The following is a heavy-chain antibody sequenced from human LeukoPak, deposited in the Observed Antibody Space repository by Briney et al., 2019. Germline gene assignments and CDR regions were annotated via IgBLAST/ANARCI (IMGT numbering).Heavy chain of an antibody. CDR2: IYTSGST. J-gene: IGHJ6*03. Sequence: SQTLSLTCTVSGGSISSGSYYWSWIRQPAGKGLEWIGRIYTSGSTNYNPSLKSRVTISVDTSKNQFSLKLSSVTAADTAVYYCARVRYCSSTSCYGLYYYYYMDVWGKGTTVTVSS. CDR3: ARVRYCSSTSCYGLYYYYYMDV. D-gene: IGHD2-2*01. V-gene: IGHV4-61*02. CDR1: GGSISSGSYY.